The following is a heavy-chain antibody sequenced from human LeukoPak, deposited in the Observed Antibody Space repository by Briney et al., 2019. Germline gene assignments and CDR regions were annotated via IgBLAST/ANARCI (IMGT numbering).Heavy chain of an antibody. J-gene: IGHJ4*02. V-gene: IGHV1-69*13. CDR3: ARGMEYEQWLFPRLDY. D-gene: IGHD6-19*01. CDR2: IIPIFGTA. CDR1: GGTFSSYA. Sequence: GASVKVSCKASGGTFSSYAISWVRQAPGQGLEWMGGIIPIFGTANYAQKFQGRVTITADESTSTAYMELSSLRSEDTAVYYCARGMEYEQWLFPRLDYWGQGTLVTVYS.